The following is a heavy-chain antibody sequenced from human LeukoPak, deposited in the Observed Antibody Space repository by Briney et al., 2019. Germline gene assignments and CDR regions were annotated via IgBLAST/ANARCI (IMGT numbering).Heavy chain of an antibody. D-gene: IGHD1-26*01. CDR2: IWYDGSNE. J-gene: IGHJ6*03. CDR3: ATNSGTPPRYMNV. Sequence: GRSLRLSCAASGLTFRNYGMHWVRQAPGKGLEWVAVIWYDGSNEGYADFVKGRFTISRDNSKNMLYLQMNSLRDEDTAVYYCATNSGTPPRYMNVWGKGTTVSVSS. CDR1: GLTFRNYG. V-gene: IGHV3-33*01.